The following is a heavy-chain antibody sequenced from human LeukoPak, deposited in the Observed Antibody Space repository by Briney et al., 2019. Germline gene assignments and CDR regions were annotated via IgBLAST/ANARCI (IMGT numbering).Heavy chain of an antibody. J-gene: IGHJ3*02. Sequence: GSLSLSCVASGFTFSSYSGNWVRQAPGKGLEWISYISSGSTSIFYADSVRGGFTISSATAKNSLYLQMNTLTAEDTAVYYCAGPPDYGDYRIDAFDIWGQGTMVTVSS. CDR1: GFTFSSYS. CDR2: ISSGSTSI. V-gene: IGHV3-48*01. D-gene: IGHD4-17*01. CDR3: AGPPDYGDYRIDAFDI.